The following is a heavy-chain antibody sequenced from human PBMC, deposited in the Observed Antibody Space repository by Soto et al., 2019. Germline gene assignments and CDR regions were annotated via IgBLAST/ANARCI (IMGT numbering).Heavy chain of an antibody. CDR2: IIPIFGTA. Sequence: GASVKVSCKASGGTFSSYAISWVRQAPGQGLEWMGGIIPIFGTANYAQKFQGRVTITADESTSTAYMELSSLRSEDTAVYYCARGRIVPNTKNYYYYGMDVWGHGTTLTVSS. D-gene: IGHD6-6*01. V-gene: IGHV1-69*13. J-gene: IGHJ6*02. CDR1: GGTFSSYA. CDR3: ARGRIVPNTKNYYYYGMDV.